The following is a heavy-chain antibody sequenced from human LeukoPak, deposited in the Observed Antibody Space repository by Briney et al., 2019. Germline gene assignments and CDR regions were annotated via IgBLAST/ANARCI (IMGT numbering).Heavy chain of an antibody. J-gene: IGHJ2*01. CDR2: ISSSSDTM. D-gene: IGHD3-3*02. CDR3: ARDDSITSGHFDL. CDR1: GFTFSIYN. Sequence: PGGSLRLSCAASGFTFSIYNMNWVRQSPGKGLEWVSYISSSSDTMFYPDSVKGRFTISRDNAKNSLYLQMYSLRGEDTAVYYCARDDSITSGHFDLWGRGTLVTVSS. V-gene: IGHV3-48*01.